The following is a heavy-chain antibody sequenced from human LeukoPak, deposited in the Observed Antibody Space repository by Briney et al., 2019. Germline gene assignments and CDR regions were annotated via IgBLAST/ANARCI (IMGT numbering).Heavy chain of an antibody. J-gene: IGHJ5*02. CDR3: TRELRDYVWGSYRFIRQDWFDP. D-gene: IGHD3-16*02. Sequence: GGSLRLSCAVSGFTFSSHWMSWVRQAPGKGLEWVANIKQDGSEEYYVDSVKGRFTISRDNAKNSLYLQMNSLRAEDTAVYYCTRELRDYVWGSYRFIRQDWFDPWGQGTLVTVSS. CDR2: IKQDGSEE. V-gene: IGHV3-7*03. CDR1: GFTFSSHW.